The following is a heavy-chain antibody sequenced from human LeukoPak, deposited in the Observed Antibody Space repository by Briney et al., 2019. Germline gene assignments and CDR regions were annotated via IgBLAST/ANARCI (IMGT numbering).Heavy chain of an antibody. CDR1: GFTFSNYA. J-gene: IGHJ4*02. CDR2: ISASGLST. Sequence: GGSLRLSCVASGFTFSNYAMSWVRQAPGKGLEYVSPISASGLSTYYTDSVRGRLTNSRDNSKNTLYLQMHSLRAEDTAVYYCAKETSITGAGDFWGQGALVTVSS. CDR3: AKETSITGAGDF. V-gene: IGHV3-23*01. D-gene: IGHD1-20*01.